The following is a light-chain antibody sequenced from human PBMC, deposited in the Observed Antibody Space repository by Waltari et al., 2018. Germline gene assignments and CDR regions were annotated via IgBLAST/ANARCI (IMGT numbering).Light chain of an antibody. Sequence: SPSSLSASVGDRVTITCRASQSISNYLNWYQQKPGRAPKILIYAASSLQSGVPSRFSGSGPGTDFTLTISSLQPEDFATYYCQQSSITPKTFGQGTRLEIK. CDR2: AAS. CDR1: QSISNY. J-gene: IGKJ5*01. CDR3: QQSSITPKT. V-gene: IGKV1-39*01.